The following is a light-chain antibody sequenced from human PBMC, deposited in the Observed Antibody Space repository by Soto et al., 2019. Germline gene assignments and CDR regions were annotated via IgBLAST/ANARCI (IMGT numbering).Light chain of an antibody. CDR1: QSVSSSY. V-gene: IGKV3-20*01. Sequence: EIVLTQSPGTLSLSPGERATLSCRASQSVSSSYLAWYQQKPGQAPRLLLYGASSRASGIPDRFSGSGSGTDFTVTISRLEPEDSAVYYCQHYGSSPWTFGLGTKVEIK. CDR3: QHYGSSPWT. J-gene: IGKJ1*01. CDR2: GAS.